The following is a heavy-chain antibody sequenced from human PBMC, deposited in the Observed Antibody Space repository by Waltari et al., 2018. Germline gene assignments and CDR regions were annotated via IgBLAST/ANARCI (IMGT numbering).Heavy chain of an antibody. D-gene: IGHD3-16*02. V-gene: IGHV3-11*01. CDR3: ARDLGYDYVWGSYRYYYYGMDV. Sequence: VESGGGLVKPGGSLRLSCAASGFTFSDYYMSWIRQAPGKGLEWVSYISSSGSTIYYADSVKGRFTISRDNAKNSLYLQMNSLRAEDTAVYYCARDLGYDYVWGSYRYYYYGMDVWGQGTTVTVSS. CDR1: GFTFSDYY. CDR2: ISSSGSTI. J-gene: IGHJ6*02.